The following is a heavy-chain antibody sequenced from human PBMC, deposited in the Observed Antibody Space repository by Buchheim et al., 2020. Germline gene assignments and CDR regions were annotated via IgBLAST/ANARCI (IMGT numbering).Heavy chain of an antibody. J-gene: IGHJ6*02. V-gene: IGHV3-30*18. CDR1: GFTFSSYG. CDR2: ISYDGSNK. Sequence: QVQLVESGGGVVQPGRSLRLSCAASGFTFSSYGMHWVRQAPGKGLEWVAVISYDGSNKYYADSVKGRFTISRDNSKNTLYLQMNSLRAEDTAVYYCAKRQGYTVMDVWGQGTT. CDR3: AKRQGYTVMDV. D-gene: IGHD2-15*01.